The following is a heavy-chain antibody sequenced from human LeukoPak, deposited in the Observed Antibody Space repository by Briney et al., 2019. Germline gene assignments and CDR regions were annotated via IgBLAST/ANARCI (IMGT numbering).Heavy chain of an antibody. CDR1: GGSISSSRYY. J-gene: IGHJ6*02. Sequence: PSETLSLTCTVSGGSISSSRYYWGWIRQPPGKGLEWIGSIYYSGSTYYNPSLKSRVTISVDTSKNQFSLKLSSVTAADTAVYYCARGPTYSSSRPGLYGMDVWGQGTTVTVSS. V-gene: IGHV4-39*01. CDR2: IYYSGST. CDR3: ARGPTYSSSRPGLYGMDV. D-gene: IGHD6-13*01.